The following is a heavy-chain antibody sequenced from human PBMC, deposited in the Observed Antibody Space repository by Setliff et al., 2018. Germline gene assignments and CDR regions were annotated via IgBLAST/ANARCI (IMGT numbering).Heavy chain of an antibody. CDR1: GFTFSSYA. CDR2: ISGSAQTT. CDR3: VAGSDYYYYYGMDV. J-gene: IGHJ6*02. V-gene: IGHV3-23*01. Sequence: PGGSLRLSCAASGFTFSSYAITWVRQAPGKGLEWVSMISGSAQTTYYADSVKGRFTISRDNAKNSLYLQMNSLRAEDTAVYYCVAGSDYYYYYGMDVWGQGTTVTVSS.